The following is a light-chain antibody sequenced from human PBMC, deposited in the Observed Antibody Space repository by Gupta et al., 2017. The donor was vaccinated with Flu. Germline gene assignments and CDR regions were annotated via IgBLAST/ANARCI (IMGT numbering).Light chain of an antibody. CDR2: NDN. Sequence: QSVLTQPSSASGTAGQRVTICCSGRNSNIGSETVNWYQQYPGKAPKLLVYNDNERPSGVPDRFSGSKSGTSASLDISRLQSEDEADYYCASWDGSLGGGVFGGGTKQTVL. CDR1: NSNIGSET. J-gene: IGLJ2*01. V-gene: IGLV1-44*01. CDR3: ASWDGSLGGGV.